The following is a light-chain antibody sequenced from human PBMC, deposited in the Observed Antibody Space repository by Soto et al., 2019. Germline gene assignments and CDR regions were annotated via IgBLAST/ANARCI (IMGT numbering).Light chain of an antibody. Sequence: QSVLTQAPSVFAAPGQTVTISCSGTSSNVGSSFVSWYQKVPGTAPKLLIYDDNKRPSGIPDRFSGSKSGTSATLGITGLQTGDEVDYYCGTWDSSLKSVVFGGGTKVTVL. CDR1: SSNVGSSF. V-gene: IGLV1-51*01. CDR2: DDN. J-gene: IGLJ2*01. CDR3: GTWDSSLKSVV.